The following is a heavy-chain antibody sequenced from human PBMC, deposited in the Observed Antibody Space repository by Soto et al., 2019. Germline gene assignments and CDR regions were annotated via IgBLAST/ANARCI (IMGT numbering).Heavy chain of an antibody. J-gene: IGHJ4*02. CDR1: GGSISSSSYY. V-gene: IGHV4-39*01. Sequence: QLQLQESGPGLVKPSETLSLTCTVSGGSISSSSYYWGWIRQPPGKGLEWIGRIYYRGSTYYNRSLKSRVAISVDTSKNQFSTQLSSVTAADASVYYCARLYRQFPVDYWGQGTLVTVSS. CDR2: IYYRGST. D-gene: IGHD2-2*02. CDR3: ARLYRQFPVDY.